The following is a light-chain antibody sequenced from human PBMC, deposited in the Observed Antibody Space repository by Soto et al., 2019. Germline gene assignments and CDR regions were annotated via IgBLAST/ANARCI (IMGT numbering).Light chain of an antibody. CDR2: GAS. CDR3: QQYGSSPRT. J-gene: IGKJ1*01. CDR1: QSVSINY. Sequence: IRWSPSPGTMTLSPGERATLSCRVSQSVSINYLAWYQQKPGQAPRLLIYGASTRPTGIPARFSGSGSGTDFTLTISRLEPEDFAVYYCQQYGSSPRTFGQGTMVDIK. V-gene: IGKV3-20*01.